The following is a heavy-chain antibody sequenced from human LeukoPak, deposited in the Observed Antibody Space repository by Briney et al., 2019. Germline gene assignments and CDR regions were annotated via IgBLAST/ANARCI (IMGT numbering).Heavy chain of an antibody. Sequence: SETLSLTCTVSGGSISSGGYYWSGIRQHPGKGLEWIGYIYYNGNTYYNPSLKSRVTISVDTSKNQFSLKLSSVTAADTAVYYCARDQGSSDAFDIWGQGTMVTVSS. D-gene: IGHD2-2*01. V-gene: IGHV4-31*03. J-gene: IGHJ3*02. CDR3: ARDQGSSDAFDI. CDR2: IYYNGNT. CDR1: GGSISSGGYY.